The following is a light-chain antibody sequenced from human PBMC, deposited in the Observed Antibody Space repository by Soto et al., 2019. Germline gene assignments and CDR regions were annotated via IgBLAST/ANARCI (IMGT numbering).Light chain of an antibody. CDR2: GAS. Sequence: EIVMTQSPATLSVSPGERATLSCRASQSISSNLAWFQQKAGQAPRLVIYGASTRATGIPARFSGSGSGTEFTLTISSLQSEEFAVYYCQQYNNCPPYTFGQGTKLEIK. J-gene: IGKJ2*01. CDR3: QQYNNCPPYT. CDR1: QSISSN. V-gene: IGKV3-15*01.